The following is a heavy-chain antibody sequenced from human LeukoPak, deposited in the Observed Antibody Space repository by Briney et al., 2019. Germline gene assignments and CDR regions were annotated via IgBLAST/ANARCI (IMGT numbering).Heavy chain of an antibody. Sequence: GGSLRLSCAASGFTFSSYAMGWVRQAPGKGLQWVSGISGSGDSTHYADSVKGRFTISRDNSNNTLFLQMNSLRAEDTAVYYCAKSTDYYDTSGLDYWGQGTLVTVSS. D-gene: IGHD3-22*01. CDR3: AKSTDYYDTSGLDY. CDR1: GFTFSSYA. J-gene: IGHJ4*02. CDR2: ISGSGDST. V-gene: IGHV3-23*01.